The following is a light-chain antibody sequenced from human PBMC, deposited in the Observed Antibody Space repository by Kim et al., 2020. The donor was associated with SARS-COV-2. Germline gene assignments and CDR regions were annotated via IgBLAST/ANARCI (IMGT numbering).Light chain of an antibody. CDR3: QVWDSGSDHWV. V-gene: IGLV3-21*04. CDR2: CGT. CDR1: NIGSKS. Sequence: APGKTARFTCGGHNIGSKSVHWFQLKPGQAPVLVIYCGTERPSGIPERFSCSNSGNTATLTISRVEAGDEADYYCQVWDSGSDHWVFGGGTQLTVL. J-gene: IGLJ3*02.